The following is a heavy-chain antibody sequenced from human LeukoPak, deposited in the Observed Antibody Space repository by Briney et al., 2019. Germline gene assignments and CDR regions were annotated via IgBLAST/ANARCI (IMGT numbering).Heavy chain of an antibody. V-gene: IGHV4-4*02. CDR2: IYHSGST. J-gene: IGHJ3*02. Sequence: SETLSLTCAVPGGSISSSNWWSWVRQPPGKGLEWIGEIYHSGSTNYNPSLKSRVTISVDKSKNQFSLKLSSVTAADTAVYYCARDSPYYYDSSGYYAWGAFDIWGQGTMVTVSS. D-gene: IGHD3-22*01. CDR3: ARDSPYYYDSSGYYAWGAFDI. CDR1: GGSISSSNW.